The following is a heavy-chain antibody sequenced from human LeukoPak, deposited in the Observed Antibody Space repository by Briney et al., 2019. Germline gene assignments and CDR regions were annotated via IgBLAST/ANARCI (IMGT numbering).Heavy chain of an antibody. Sequence: PGGTLRPSRAPSGFTLNNFAMNWVRHAPGKGLEWVSAISGLGDSMFSADPAKGRFTISGDNSKNPLYLQLSSLRADDTAVYYCTKGGSVFWSVYVDHWGQGTLVTVSS. CDR1: GFTLNNFA. J-gene: IGHJ4*01. CDR3: TKGGSVFWSVYVDH. V-gene: IGHV3-23*01. CDR2: ISGLGDSM. D-gene: IGHD3-3*01.